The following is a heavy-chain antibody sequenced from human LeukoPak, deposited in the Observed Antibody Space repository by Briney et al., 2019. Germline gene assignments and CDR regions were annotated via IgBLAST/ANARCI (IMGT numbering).Heavy chain of an antibody. V-gene: IGHV1-18*01. CDR2: ISAYNDNT. D-gene: IGHD2-15*01. CDR1: GYTFINYG. CDR3: ARDEGYCSGDSCYSGDFDY. Sequence: ASVKVSCKASGYTFINYGISWVRQAPGQGLEWMGWISAYNDNTNYAQKLQGRVTMTTDTSTSTAYMELRSLRSDDTAEYYCARDEGYCSGDSCYSGDFDYWGQGTLVTVSS. J-gene: IGHJ4*02.